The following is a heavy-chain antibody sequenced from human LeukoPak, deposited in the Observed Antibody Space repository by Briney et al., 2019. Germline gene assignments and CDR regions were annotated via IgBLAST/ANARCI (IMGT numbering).Heavy chain of an antibody. D-gene: IGHD1-14*01. CDR2: ICSSGSA. J-gene: IGHJ4*02. Sequence: SETLSLTCTVSGGSISNRNYHWGWIRQPPGKGLEWIGSICSSGSAYYNPSLKSRVTISVDTSKNQFSLKLTSVTAADTAVYYCARAPEYGLYYFDYWGQGTLVTISS. V-gene: IGHV4-39*07. CDR3: ARAPEYGLYYFDY. CDR1: GGSISNRNYH.